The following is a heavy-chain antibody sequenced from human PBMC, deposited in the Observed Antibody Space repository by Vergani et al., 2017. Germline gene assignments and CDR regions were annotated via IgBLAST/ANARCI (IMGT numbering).Heavy chain of an antibody. CDR3: ARDAGSSWYGYYYYYMDV. D-gene: IGHD6-13*01. Sequence: QVQLVQSGAEVKKPGSSVKVSCKASGGTFSSYAISWVRQAPGQGLEWMGGIIPIFGTANYAQKFQGRVTITADESTSTAYMELRSLRSDDTAVYYCARDAGSSWYGYYYYYMDVWGKGTTVTVSS. V-gene: IGHV1-69*01. CDR1: GGTFSSYA. CDR2: IIPIFGTA. J-gene: IGHJ6*03.